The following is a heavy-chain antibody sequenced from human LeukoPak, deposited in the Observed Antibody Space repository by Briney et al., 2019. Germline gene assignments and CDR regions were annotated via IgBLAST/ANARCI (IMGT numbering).Heavy chain of an antibody. Sequence: GGSLRLSCAASGFTFSTYAMSWVRQAPGKGLEWVSTISLSGSSSYYVDSVKGRFTISRDNSKNTLYLQMNSPRAEDTAVYYCAKAITAAVYTTFDNWGQGTLVTVSS. V-gene: IGHV3-23*01. J-gene: IGHJ4*02. CDR3: AKAITAAVYTTFDN. CDR1: GFTFSTYA. D-gene: IGHD6-25*01. CDR2: ISLSGSSS.